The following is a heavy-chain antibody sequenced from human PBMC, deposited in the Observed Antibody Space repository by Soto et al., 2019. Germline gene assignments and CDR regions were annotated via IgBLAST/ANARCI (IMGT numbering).Heavy chain of an antibody. J-gene: IGHJ3*02. CDR2: IYTSGST. D-gene: IGHD2-2*01. CDR1: GGSVSSGSYY. CDR3: ARGGGGYQRNDAFDI. Sequence: SETLSLTCTVSGGSVSSGSYYWSWIRQPPGKGLEWIGYIYTSGSTNYNPSLKSRVTMSVDTSKNQFSLKLSSVTAADTAVYYCARGGGGYQRNDAFDIWGQGTMVTVSS. V-gene: IGHV4-61*01.